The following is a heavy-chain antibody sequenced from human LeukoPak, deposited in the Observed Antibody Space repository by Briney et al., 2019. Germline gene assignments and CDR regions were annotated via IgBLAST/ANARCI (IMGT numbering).Heavy chain of an antibody. CDR3: ARTAMGARDFDY. V-gene: IGHV3-21*01. J-gene: IGHJ4*02. Sequence: GGSLRLSCAASGFTFDDYTIHWVRQAPGKGLEWVSSISSSSSYIYYADSVKGRFTISRDNAKNSLYLQMNSLRAEDTAMYYCARTAMGARDFDYWGQGTLVTVSS. CDR2: ISSSSSYI. CDR1: GFTFDDYT. D-gene: IGHD5-18*01.